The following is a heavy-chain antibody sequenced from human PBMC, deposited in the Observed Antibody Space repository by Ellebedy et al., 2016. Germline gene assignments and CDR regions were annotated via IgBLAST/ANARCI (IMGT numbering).Heavy chain of an antibody. CDR2: MNPNSGNT. CDR3: ARGECSSTSCYAFAGYYYMDV. CDR1: GYTFTGYY. V-gene: IGHV1-8*02. D-gene: IGHD2-2*01. Sequence: ASVKVSXXASGYTFTGYYMHWVRQAPGQGLEWMGWMNPNSGNTGYAQKFQGRVTMTRNTSISTAYMELSSLRSEDTAVYYCARGECSSTSCYAFAGYYYMDVWGKGTTVTVSS. J-gene: IGHJ6*03.